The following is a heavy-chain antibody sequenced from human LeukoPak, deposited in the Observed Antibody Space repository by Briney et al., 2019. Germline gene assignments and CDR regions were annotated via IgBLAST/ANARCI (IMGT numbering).Heavy chain of an antibody. CDR1: GSTFTSYG. CDR3: ARDRHYYGSGSYPGWFDP. J-gene: IGHJ5*02. Sequence: ASVKVSCKASGSTFTSYGISWVRQAPGQGLEWMGWISAYNGNTNYAQKLQGRVTMTTDTSTSTAYMELRSLRSDDTAVYYCARDRHYYGSGSYPGWFDPWGQGTLVTVSS. V-gene: IGHV1-18*04. CDR2: ISAYNGNT. D-gene: IGHD3-10*01.